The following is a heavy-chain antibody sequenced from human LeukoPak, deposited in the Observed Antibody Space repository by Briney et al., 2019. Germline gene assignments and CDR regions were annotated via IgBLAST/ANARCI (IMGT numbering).Heavy chain of an antibody. Sequence: PGRSLRLSCAASGFTFSSYGMHWVRQAPGKGLEWVAVISYDGSNKYYADSVKGRFTISRDDSKNTLYLQMDSLRAEDTAVYYCARDGGSYPNLLFDSWGQGTLVTVSS. V-gene: IGHV3-30*03. CDR1: GFTFSSYG. D-gene: IGHD1-26*01. CDR2: ISYDGSNK. J-gene: IGHJ4*02. CDR3: ARDGGSYPNLLFDS.